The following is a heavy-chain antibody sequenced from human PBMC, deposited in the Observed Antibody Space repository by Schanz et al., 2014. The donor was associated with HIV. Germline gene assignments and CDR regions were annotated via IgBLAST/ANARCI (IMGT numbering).Heavy chain of an antibody. CDR1: GFTFRSYG. J-gene: IGHJ6*02. D-gene: IGHD1-1*01. Sequence: QVQLVESGGGVAQPGRSQRLSCAASGFTFRSYGMHWVRQAPGKGLEWVALISYDGNTKYYADSVKGRFSISRDSAKNALYLQMNSLRGDDTAVYYCARRDTGTLYYYYHYGMDVWGQGTTVTVSS. CDR3: ARRDTGTLYYYYHYGMDV. V-gene: IGHV3-30*03. CDR2: ISYDGNTK.